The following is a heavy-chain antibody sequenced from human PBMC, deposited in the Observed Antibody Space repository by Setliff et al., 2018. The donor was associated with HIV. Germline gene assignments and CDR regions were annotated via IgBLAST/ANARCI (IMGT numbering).Heavy chain of an antibody. D-gene: IGHD3-3*01. CDR3: ARIDESITIFGVVSYPMDV. J-gene: IGHJ6*03. V-gene: IGHV1-8*02. CDR2: MNPKSGNS. CDR1: GYTFSSHD. Sequence: ASVKVSCKASGYTFSSHDINWVRQATGQGLEWMGWMNPKSGNSGYAQKFQGRVTMTRNTSISTAYMELRSLQSDDTAVYYCARIDESITIFGVVSYPMDVWGKGTTVTVSS.